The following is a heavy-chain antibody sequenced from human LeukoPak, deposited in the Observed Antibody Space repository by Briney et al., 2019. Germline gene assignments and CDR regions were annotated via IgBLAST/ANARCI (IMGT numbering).Heavy chain of an antibody. Sequence: GGSLRLSCAASGFIFSSYTMNWVRQAPGEGLEWVSSISDTSTYIYYADSVEGGFTISRDNAKSSLFLQMNSLRAEDTAVYYCTRAPPGRDGYSEYWGQGTVVTVST. CDR3: TRAPPGRDGYSEY. J-gene: IGHJ4*02. D-gene: IGHD5-24*01. CDR2: ISDTSTYI. V-gene: IGHV3-21*01. CDR1: GFIFSSYT.